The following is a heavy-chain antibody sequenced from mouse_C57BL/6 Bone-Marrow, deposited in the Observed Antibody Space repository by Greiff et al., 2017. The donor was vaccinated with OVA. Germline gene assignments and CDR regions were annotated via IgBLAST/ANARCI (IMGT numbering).Heavy chain of an antibody. CDR1: GFTFSDYY. V-gene: IGHV5-12*01. CDR3: ARQGRLLRWYFDV. CDR2: ISNGGGST. D-gene: IGHD1-1*01. Sequence: EVKVEESGGGLVQPGGSLKLSCAASGFTFSDYYMYWVRQTPEKRLEWVAYISNGGGSTYYPDTVKGRFTISRDNAKNTLYLQMSHLKSEDTAMYYCARQGRLLRWYFDVWGTGTTVTVSS. J-gene: IGHJ1*03.